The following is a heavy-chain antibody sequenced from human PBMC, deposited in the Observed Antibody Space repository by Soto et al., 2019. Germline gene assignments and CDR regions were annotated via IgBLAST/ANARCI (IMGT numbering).Heavy chain of an antibody. CDR1: GFTFSSYA. Sequence: VGSLRLSCAASGFTFSSYAMSWVRQAPGKGLEWVSAISGSGGSTYYADSVKGRFTISRDNSKNTLYLQMNSLRAEDTAVYYCAKVGHGYSSSWTDYWGQGTLVTVSS. J-gene: IGHJ4*02. CDR3: AKVGHGYSSSWTDY. D-gene: IGHD6-13*01. CDR2: ISGSGGST. V-gene: IGHV3-23*01.